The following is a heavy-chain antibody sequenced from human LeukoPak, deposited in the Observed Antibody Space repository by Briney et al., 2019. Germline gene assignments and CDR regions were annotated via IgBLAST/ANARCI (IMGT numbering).Heavy chain of an antibody. CDR3: ALSMVRGPFSFYYYGVDV. V-gene: IGHV3-7*01. CDR2: INQDGNEK. J-gene: IGHJ6*02. Sequence: GGSLRLSCAASGFTFSSYWMSWVRQAPGTGLEWVANINQDGNEKYSVDSVKGRYTVSRDNAKNSLYLEMNSLRADDTGVYYCALSMVRGPFSFYYYGVDVWGPGTAVTVSS. D-gene: IGHD3-10*01. CDR1: GFTFSSYW.